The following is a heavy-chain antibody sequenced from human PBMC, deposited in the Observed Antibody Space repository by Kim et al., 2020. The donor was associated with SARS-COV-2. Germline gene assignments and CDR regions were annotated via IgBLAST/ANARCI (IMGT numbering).Heavy chain of an antibody. Sequence: TYYTPALKSRVTMAVETSKNRFSLRLTSVTAVDTAIYYCARMDFWSGYDYWGQGTLVPVSS. CDR3: ARMDFWSGYDY. J-gene: IGHJ4*02. D-gene: IGHD3-3*01. V-gene: IGHV4-28*01. CDR2: T.